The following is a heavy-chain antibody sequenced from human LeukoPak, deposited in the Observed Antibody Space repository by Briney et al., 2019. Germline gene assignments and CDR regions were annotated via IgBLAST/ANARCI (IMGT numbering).Heavy chain of an antibody. Sequence: PSETLSLTCTVSGGSISSSSYYWGWIRQPPGKGLEWIGSTYYSGSTYYNPSLKSRVTISVDTSKNQFSLKLSSVTAADTAVYYCAMGRYYGDCLRVWGQGTLVTVSS. CDR2: TYYSGST. D-gene: IGHD4-17*01. CDR1: GGSISSSSYY. J-gene: IGHJ4*02. CDR3: AMGRYYGDCLRV. V-gene: IGHV4-39*07.